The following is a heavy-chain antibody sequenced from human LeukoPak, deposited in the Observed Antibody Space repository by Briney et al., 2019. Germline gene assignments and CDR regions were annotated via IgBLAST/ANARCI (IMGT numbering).Heavy chain of an antibody. Sequence: GGSLRLSCAASGFTFSTYGMHWVRQAPGKGLEWVAVISFDGSTKYYADSVKGRFTISRDNSKNTVYVQMSSLRAEDTAVYYCAKDGRITLVRGVSGYMDVWGKGTTVTISS. CDR3: AKDGRITLVRGVSGYMDV. CDR2: ISFDGSTK. CDR1: GFTFSTYG. V-gene: IGHV3-30*18. D-gene: IGHD3-10*01. J-gene: IGHJ6*03.